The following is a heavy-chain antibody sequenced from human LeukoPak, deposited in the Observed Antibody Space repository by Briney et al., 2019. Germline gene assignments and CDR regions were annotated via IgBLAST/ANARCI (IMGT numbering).Heavy chain of an antibody. D-gene: IGHD2-2*01. Sequence: GGSLRLSCAASGFTFSSYAMHWVRQAPGKGLEWVAVISYDGSNKYYADSVKGRFTISRDNSKSTLYLQMNSLRAEDTAVYYCARECRTKVPAALCYFDYWGQGTLVTVSS. CDR2: ISYDGSNK. V-gene: IGHV3-30-3*01. CDR3: ARECRTKVPAALCYFDY. CDR1: GFTFSSYA. J-gene: IGHJ4*02.